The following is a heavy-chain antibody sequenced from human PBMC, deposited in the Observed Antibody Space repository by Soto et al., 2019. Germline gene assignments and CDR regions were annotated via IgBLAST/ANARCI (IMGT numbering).Heavy chain of an antibody. CDR3: ARSVDP. V-gene: IGHV4-31*03. Sequence: QVQLQESGPGLVKPSQTLSLTCTVSGGSISSGGYYWSWIRQHPGKGLEWIGYIFYSGTTYYNPALKGRVPLSVHPSKNPFPLKLVSLTAAEPGVYYCARSVDPWGQGTLVTVSS. CDR1: GGSISSGGYY. CDR2: IFYSGTT. J-gene: IGHJ5*02.